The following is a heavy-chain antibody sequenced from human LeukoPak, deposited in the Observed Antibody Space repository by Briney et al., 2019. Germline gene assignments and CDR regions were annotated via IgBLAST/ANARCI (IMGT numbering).Heavy chain of an antibody. CDR2: IYTSGST. Sequence: SQTLSLTCTVSGGSISSGSYYWSWIRQPAGKGLEWIGRIYTSGSTNYNPSLKSRVTISVDTSKNQFSLKLSSVTAADTAVYYCARIDSSGYYRNWFDPWGQGTLVTVSS. CDR3: ARIDSSGYYRNWFDP. V-gene: IGHV4-61*02. J-gene: IGHJ5*02. CDR1: GGSISSGSYY. D-gene: IGHD3-22*01.